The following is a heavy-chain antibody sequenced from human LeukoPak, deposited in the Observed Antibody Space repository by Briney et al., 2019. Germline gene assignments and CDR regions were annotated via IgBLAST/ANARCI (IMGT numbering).Heavy chain of an antibody. CDR2: IRGGGGSA. CDR1: GFTFRAYA. V-gene: IGHV3-23*01. D-gene: IGHD4-17*01. J-gene: IGHJ3*02. CDR3: ARDPNGDYIGAFDM. Sequence: GGSLRLSCTASGFTFRAYAMMWVRQAPGKGPEWVSAIRGGGGSAFYADSVKGRFTISRDNSKYTLFLQMNSLRAEDTAVFYCARDPNGDYIGAFDMWGPGTMVTVSS.